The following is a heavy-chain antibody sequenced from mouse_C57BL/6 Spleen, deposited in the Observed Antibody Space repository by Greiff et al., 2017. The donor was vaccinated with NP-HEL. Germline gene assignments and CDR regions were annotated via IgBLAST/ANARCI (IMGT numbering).Heavy chain of an antibody. CDR2: ISYDGSN. D-gene: IGHD2-10*02. CDR3: ARRNSIDVPYAMDY. V-gene: IGHV3-6*01. CDR1: GYSFTSGYY. Sequence: EVKLEESGPGLVKPSQSLSLSCSVTGYSFTSGYYWNWIRQFPGNKLEWMGFISYDGSNNYNPNLKNRITITRDTSKNTLFLKIKSFTTEDTATCYSARRNSIDVPYAMDYWGQGTSVTVSS. J-gene: IGHJ4*01.